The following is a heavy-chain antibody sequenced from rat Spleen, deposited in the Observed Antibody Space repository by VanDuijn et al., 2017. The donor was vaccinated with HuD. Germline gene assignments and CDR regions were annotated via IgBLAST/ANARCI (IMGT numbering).Heavy chain of an antibody. D-gene: IGHD2-3*01. CDR1: GFTFSNYG. CDR3: AREADIPFHYFDY. Sequence: EVQLVESGGGFVQPGRSLKLSCAASGFTFSNYGMAWVRQAPTKGLEWVASITNSGGSTYYRDSVKGRFTISRDNAKSTLYLQMDSLRSEDTATCYCAREADIPFHYFDYWGQGVMVTVSS. CDR2: ITNSGGST. V-gene: IGHV5S13*01. J-gene: IGHJ2*01.